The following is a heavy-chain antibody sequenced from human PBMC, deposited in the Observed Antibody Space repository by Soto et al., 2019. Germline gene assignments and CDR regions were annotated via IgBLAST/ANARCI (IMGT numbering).Heavy chain of an antibody. J-gene: IGHJ4*02. CDR1: GYTFTSYA. CDR3: ARGSSWSYFDY. CDR2: INTAKDTT. D-gene: IGHD6-13*01. Sequence: QVQLVQSGAEVKRPGASVKVSCKASGYTFTSYAVHWVRQAPGQRLEWMGWINTAKDTTKYSQKFQGRVTITWDTSANIVYMEVSSLTSEDTAVYYCARGSSWSYFDYWGQGTLVTVSS. V-gene: IGHV1-3*04.